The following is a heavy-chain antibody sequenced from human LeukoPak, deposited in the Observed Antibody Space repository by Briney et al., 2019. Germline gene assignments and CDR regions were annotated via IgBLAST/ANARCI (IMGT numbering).Heavy chain of an antibody. Sequence: PSETLSLTYTVSGGSISSYYWSWIRQPPGKGLEWIGYIYYSGSTNYNPSLKSRVTISVDTSKNQFSLKLSSVTAADTAVYYCARDSGYSFFDYWGQGTLVTVSS. CDR2: IYYSGST. D-gene: IGHD5-18*01. V-gene: IGHV4-59*01. CDR3: ARDSGYSFFDY. CDR1: GGSISSYY. J-gene: IGHJ4*02.